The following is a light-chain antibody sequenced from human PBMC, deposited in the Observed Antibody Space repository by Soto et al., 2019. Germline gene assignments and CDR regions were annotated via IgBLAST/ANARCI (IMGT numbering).Light chain of an antibody. Sequence: EIVMTQSPATLSVSQGERATLPCRASPSIASSYLAWSPKRPGQPPRLLLYRTFNRATGIPDRFSGGGSGTDFTLTISRLQPEDSAVYVCQQYNSSPLTFGEGTKVDIK. CDR2: RTF. CDR3: QQYNSSPLT. CDR1: PSIASSY. V-gene: IGKV3-20*01. J-gene: IGKJ4*01.